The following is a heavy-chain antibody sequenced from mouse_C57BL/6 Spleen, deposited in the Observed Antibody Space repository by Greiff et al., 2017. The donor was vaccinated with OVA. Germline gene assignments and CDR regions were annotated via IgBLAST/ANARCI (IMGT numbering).Heavy chain of an antibody. Sequence: QVQLQQPGAELVKPGASVKLSCKASGYTFTSYWMQWVKQRPGQGLEWIGEIDPSDSYTNYNQKFKGKATLTVDTSSSTAYMQLSSLTSEDSAVYYCARRRLPRGAMDYWGQGTSVTVSS. V-gene: IGHV1-50*01. CDR1: GYTFTSYW. D-gene: IGHD3-1*01. CDR2: IDPSDSYT. J-gene: IGHJ4*01. CDR3: ARRRLPRGAMDY.